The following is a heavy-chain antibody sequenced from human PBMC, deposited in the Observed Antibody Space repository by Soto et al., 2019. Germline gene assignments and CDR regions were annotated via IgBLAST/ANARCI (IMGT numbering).Heavy chain of an antibody. CDR1: GYTFTSYD. D-gene: IGHD3-3*01. J-gene: IGHJ3*02. CDR3: ARVLLVGVTIFGVVIIRRNAFDI. CDR2: MNPNSGKT. Sequence: ASVKVSCKASGYTFTSYDINWVRQATGQGLEWMGWMNPNSGKTGYAQKFQGRVTMTRNTSISTAYMELSSLRSEDTAVYYCARVLLVGVTIFGVVIIRRNAFDIWGQGTMVTVSS. V-gene: IGHV1-8*01.